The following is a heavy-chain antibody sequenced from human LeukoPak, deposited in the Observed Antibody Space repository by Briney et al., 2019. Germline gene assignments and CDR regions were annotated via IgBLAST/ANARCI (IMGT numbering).Heavy chain of an antibody. CDR3: ARRAAHPNYGMDV. J-gene: IGHJ6*02. CDR1: GGSFSGYY. CDR2: IYYSGNT. V-gene: IGHV4-59*08. Sequence: PSETLSLTCAVYGGSFSGYYWCWIRQPPVKGLEYIGYIYYSGNTNYNPSLKSRVTISIDTSKNQFSLKLNSVTAADTAVYYCARRAAHPNYGMDVWGQGTTVTVSS. D-gene: IGHD2-15*01.